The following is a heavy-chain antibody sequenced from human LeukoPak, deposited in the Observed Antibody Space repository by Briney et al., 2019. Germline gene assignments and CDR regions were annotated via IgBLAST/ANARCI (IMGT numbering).Heavy chain of an antibody. V-gene: IGHV3-23*01. CDR1: GFTFSSYA. CDR2: ISADASST. CDR3: ARGAYGDYDY. Sequence: PGGSLRLSCAASGFTFSSYAMSWVRQALGKGLEWVSAISADASSTYYADSVEGRFTISRYNSKNALFLQMNSLRAEDTAVYYCARGAYGDYDYWGQGTLVTVSS. D-gene: IGHD4-17*01. J-gene: IGHJ4*02.